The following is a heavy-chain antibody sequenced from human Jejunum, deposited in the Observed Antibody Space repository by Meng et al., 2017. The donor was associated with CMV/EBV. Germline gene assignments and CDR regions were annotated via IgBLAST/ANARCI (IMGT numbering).Heavy chain of an antibody. CDR3: ARYSDSDFNNWDSFDI. Sequence: STNSAQYFWSCIRKYPGKGLEWSGDIYDNGLPYANPSFGGRVTIPVDTSKTPFSRRLSPVTAADTAVYYCARYSDSDFNNWDSFDIWGQGTMVTVSS. D-gene: IGHD4-11*01. CDR2: IYDNGLP. J-gene: IGHJ3*02. V-gene: IGHV4-31*02. CDR1: STNSAQYF.